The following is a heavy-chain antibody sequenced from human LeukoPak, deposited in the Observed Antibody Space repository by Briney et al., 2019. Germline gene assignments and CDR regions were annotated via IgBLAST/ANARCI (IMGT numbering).Heavy chain of an antibody. Sequence: SETLSLTCTVSGGSISSSSYYWGWIRQPPGKGLEWIGSIYYSGSTYYNPSLKSRVTISVDTSKNQFSLKLSSVTAADTAVYYCARQLAYCSSTSCYADKVDYWGQGTLVTVSS. J-gene: IGHJ4*02. CDR2: IYYSGST. CDR1: GGSISSSSYY. CDR3: ARQLAYCSSTSCYADKVDY. V-gene: IGHV4-39*01. D-gene: IGHD2-2*01.